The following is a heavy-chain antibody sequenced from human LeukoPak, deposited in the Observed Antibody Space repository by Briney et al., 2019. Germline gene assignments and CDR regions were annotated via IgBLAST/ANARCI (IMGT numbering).Heavy chain of an antibody. CDR1: GXTFSSYG. V-gene: IGHV3-33*01. CDR2: IWYDGSNK. CDR3: ARESPYYDSSGLFDY. J-gene: IGHJ4*02. D-gene: IGHD3-22*01. Sequence: GGSLRLSCAASGXTFSSYGMHWVRQAPGKGLEWVAVIWYDGSNKYYADSVKGRFTISRDNSKNTLYLQMNSLRAEDTAVYYCARESPYYDSSGLFDYWGQGTLVTVSS.